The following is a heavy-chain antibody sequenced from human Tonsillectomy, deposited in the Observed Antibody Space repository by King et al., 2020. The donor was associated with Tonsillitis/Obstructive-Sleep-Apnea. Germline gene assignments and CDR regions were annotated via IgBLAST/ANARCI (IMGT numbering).Heavy chain of an antibody. CDR3: ARGGEQQLVWEYNWFDP. CDR2: ITRSGSYR. D-gene: IGHD6-13*01. J-gene: IGHJ5*02. CDR1: EFTFSSYT. Sequence: EVQLVESGGGLVKPGGSLRLSCAASEFTFSSYTMNWVRQAPGKGLEWVSSITRSGSYRYYADSVKGRFTISRDNTKNSLYLQMNSLRAEDTAVYYCARGGEQQLVWEYNWFDPWGQGTLVTVSS. V-gene: IGHV3-21*01.